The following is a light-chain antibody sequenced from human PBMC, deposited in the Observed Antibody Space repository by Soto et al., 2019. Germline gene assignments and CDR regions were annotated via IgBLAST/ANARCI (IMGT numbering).Light chain of an antibody. J-gene: IGKJ5*01. Sequence: DREMTQSPSTLSAYVGDRVTITCRASQSISSWLAWYQQKPRKAPKLLIYKASSLESGVPSRFSGSGSGTEFTLTISSLQPDDFATYYCQQYNSYLYTFGQGTRLEIK. CDR1: QSISSW. CDR3: QQYNSYLYT. V-gene: IGKV1-5*03. CDR2: KAS.